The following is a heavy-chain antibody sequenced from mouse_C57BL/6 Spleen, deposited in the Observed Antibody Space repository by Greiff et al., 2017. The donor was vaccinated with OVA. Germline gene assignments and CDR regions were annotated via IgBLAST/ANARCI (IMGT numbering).Heavy chain of an antibody. Sequence: QVQLQQPGAELVKPGASVKMSCKASGYTFTSYWITWVKQRPGQGLEWIGDIYPGSGSTNYTEKFKSKATLTVDTSSSTAYMQLSSLTSEDSAVYYCARKWVYSNLYYFDYWGQGTTLTVSS. J-gene: IGHJ2*01. V-gene: IGHV1-55*01. D-gene: IGHD2-5*01. CDR2: IYPGSGST. CDR3: ARKWVYSNLYYFDY. CDR1: GYTFTSYW.